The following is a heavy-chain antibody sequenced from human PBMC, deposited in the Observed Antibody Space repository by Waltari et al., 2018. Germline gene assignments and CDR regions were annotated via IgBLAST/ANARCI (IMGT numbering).Heavy chain of an antibody. CDR2: FSRDGVTT. CDR1: GFTFSSFS. V-gene: IGHV3-64*01. J-gene: IGHJ4*02. Sequence: EVQMVESGGGLVQTGGSLRVSCAASGFTFSSFSMHWVRQAPGKGLEYVSAFSRDGVTTYYANSVKGRFTISRDNSKNTLYLQMGSLRAEDMAVYYCARIDGSGWYGSWGQGTLVTVSS. D-gene: IGHD6-19*01. CDR3: ARIDGSGWYGS.